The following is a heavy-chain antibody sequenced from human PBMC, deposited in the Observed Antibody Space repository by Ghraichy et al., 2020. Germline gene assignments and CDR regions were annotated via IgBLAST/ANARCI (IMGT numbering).Heavy chain of an antibody. Sequence: SGPTLVKPTQTLTLTCTFSGFSLSTSGVGVGWIRQPPGKALEWLALIYWDDDKRYSPSLQTRLTITKDTSKKQVVLTMTNMDPVDTATYYCAHSPPLYIAVAGGWFDPWGQGTLVTVSS. D-gene: IGHD6-19*01. CDR3: AHSPPLYIAVAGGWFDP. CDR2: IYWDDDK. V-gene: IGHV2-5*02. J-gene: IGHJ5*02. CDR1: GFSLSTSGVG.